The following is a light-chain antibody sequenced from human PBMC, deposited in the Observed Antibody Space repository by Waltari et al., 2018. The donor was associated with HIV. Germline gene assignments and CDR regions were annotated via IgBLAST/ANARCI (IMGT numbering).Light chain of an antibody. CDR2: RNI. CDR3: ASWDDSLGGRWV. V-gene: IGLV1-47*01. Sequence: QSVLTQPPSTSGTPGQTVTLPCSGTRSDIGPNYVYWYQQVPGTAPKLLIYRNIQRPSGVPARFSGSKSGTSASLAISGLRSEDEAHYHCASWDDSLGGRWVFGGGTKLTVL. CDR1: RSDIGPNY. J-gene: IGLJ3*02.